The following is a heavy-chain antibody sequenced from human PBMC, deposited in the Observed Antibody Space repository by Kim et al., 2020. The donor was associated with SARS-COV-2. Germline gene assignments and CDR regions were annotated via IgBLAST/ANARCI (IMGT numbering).Heavy chain of an antibody. CDR3: AKEVDCSGGSCYIDY. V-gene: IGHV3-30*18. CDR1: GFTFSSYG. J-gene: IGHJ4*02. CDR2: ISYDGSNK. D-gene: IGHD2-15*01. Sequence: GGSLRLSCAASGFTFSSYGMHWVRQAPGKGLEWVAVISYDGSNKYYADSVKGRFTISRDNSKNTLYLQMNSLRAEDTAVYYCAKEVDCSGGSCYIDYWGQGTLVTVSS.